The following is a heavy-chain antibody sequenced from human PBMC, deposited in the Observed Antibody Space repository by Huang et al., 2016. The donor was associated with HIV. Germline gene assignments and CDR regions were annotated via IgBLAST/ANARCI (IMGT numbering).Heavy chain of an antibody. D-gene: IGHD6-19*01. V-gene: IGHV3-30*18. J-gene: IGHJ4*02. CDR1: GITFRNLA. Sequence: VRLVQSGGGVVQPGRSLRLSCAASGITFRNLALHWVGQGPGKGLEGWACTSADGSGQYYVDSVKGRFIISKDNSNETLFLEMRSLKSEDTAVYFCAKDQGQWLAYFDSWGQGTLVTVSS. CDR2: TSADGSGQ. CDR3: AKDQGQWLAYFDS.